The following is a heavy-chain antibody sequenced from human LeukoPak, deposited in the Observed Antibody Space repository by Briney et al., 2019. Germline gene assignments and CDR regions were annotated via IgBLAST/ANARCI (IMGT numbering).Heavy chain of an antibody. J-gene: IGHJ4*02. D-gene: IGHD1-26*01. CDR3: ARMGGPSGSYYGDDY. CDR2: IYHSGST. Sequence: SETLSLTCAVYGGSFSGYYWSWIRQPPGEGLEWIGEIYHSGSTNYNPSLKSRVTISVDKSKNQFSLKLSSVTAADTAVYYCARMGGPSGSYYGDDYWGQGTLVTVSS. V-gene: IGHV4-34*01. CDR1: GGSFSGYY.